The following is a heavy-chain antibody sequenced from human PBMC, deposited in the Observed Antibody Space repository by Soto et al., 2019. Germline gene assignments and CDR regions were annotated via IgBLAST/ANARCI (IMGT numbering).Heavy chain of an antibody. V-gene: IGHV4-30-2*01. Sequence: QLQLQESGSGLVKPSQTLSLTCAFSGGSIISGGYSWSWIRQPRGKGLERIGYIYHSGGTYYNPSLKSRVTVSVDRSTNQFTMTLSSVTAADTAVYYCARDALGGPGGYWGQGTLVTVSS. D-gene: IGHD2-15*01. CDR3: ARDALGGPGGY. CDR2: IYHSGGT. J-gene: IGHJ4*02. CDR1: GGSIISGGYS.